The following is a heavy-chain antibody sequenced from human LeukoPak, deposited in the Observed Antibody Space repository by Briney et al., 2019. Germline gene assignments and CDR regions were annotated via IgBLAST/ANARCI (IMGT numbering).Heavy chain of an antibody. CDR1: GGSISSGGYS. Sequence: SETLSLTCAVSGGSISSGGYSWSWIRQPPGKGLEWIGYIYHSGSTYYNPSLKSRVTISVDRSKNQFSLKLSSVTAADTAVYYCARVAYYDFWSGYYFDYWGQGTLVTVSS. J-gene: IGHJ4*02. CDR2: IYHSGST. CDR3: ARVAYYDFWSGYYFDY. V-gene: IGHV4-30-2*01. D-gene: IGHD3-3*01.